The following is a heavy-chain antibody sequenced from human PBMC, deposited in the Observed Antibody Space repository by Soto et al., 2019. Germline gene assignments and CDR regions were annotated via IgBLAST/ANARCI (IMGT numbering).Heavy chain of an antibody. J-gene: IGHJ4*02. D-gene: IGHD6-6*01. CDR1: GYTFTGYY. V-gene: IGHV1-2*04. CDR3: AKGPRREGSYFDN. Sequence: GASVKVSCKASGYTFTGYYMHWVRQAPGQGLEWMGWINPNSGGTNYAQKFQGWVTMTRDTSISTAYMELSRLRAEDTAVYYCAKGPRREGSYFDNWGQGTLVTVSS. CDR2: INPNSGGT.